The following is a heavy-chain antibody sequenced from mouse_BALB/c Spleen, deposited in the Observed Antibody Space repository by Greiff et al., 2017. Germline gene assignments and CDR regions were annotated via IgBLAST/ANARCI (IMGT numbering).Heavy chain of an antibody. D-gene: IGHD1-1*01. V-gene: IGHV5-4*02. Sequence: EVKLVESGGGLVQPGGSRKLSCAASGFTFSDYYMYWVRQTPEKRLEWVATISDGGSYTYYPDSVKGRFTISRDNAKNNLYLQMSSLKSEDTAMYYCARDYGSSRAMDYWGQGTSVTVSS. CDR1: GFTFSDYY. CDR3: ARDYGSSRAMDY. J-gene: IGHJ4*01. CDR2: ISDGGSYT.